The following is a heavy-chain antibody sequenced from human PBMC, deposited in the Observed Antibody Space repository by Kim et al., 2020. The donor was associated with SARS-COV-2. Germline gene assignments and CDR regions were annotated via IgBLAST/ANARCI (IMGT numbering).Heavy chain of an antibody. V-gene: IGHV3-23*01. J-gene: IGHJ4*02. D-gene: IGHD3-22*01. CDR3: VKSIDSGGYYFERGGDY. CDR2: LSGNGRDA. Sequence: GGSLRLSCAASGFTFTNYAMSWVRQPLGKGLQWVSALSGNGRDAYYAGAVKGRFSISRDTSQNTLFLQMNSLRAEDTAVYFCVKSIDSGGYYFERGGDYWGRGTLVTVSS. CDR1: GFTFTNYA.